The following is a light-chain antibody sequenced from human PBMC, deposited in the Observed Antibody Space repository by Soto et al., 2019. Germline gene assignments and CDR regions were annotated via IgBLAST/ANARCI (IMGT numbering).Light chain of an antibody. V-gene: IGLV2-8*01. CDR3: SSYAASNNFYFV. CDR1: SSDVGGYNY. CDR2: EVT. Sequence: QSVLTQLPSASGSSGRSVTLSCTGTSSDVGGYNYVSWYQQYPGRAPKLMIYEVTKRPSGVPDRFSGSKSGNTASLTVSGLQAEDEADYYCSSYAASNNFYFVFGGGTQLTV. J-gene: IGLJ3*02.